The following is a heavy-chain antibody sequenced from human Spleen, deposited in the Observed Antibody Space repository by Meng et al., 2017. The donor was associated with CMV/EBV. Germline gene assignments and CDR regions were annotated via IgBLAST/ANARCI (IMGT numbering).Heavy chain of an antibody. V-gene: IGHV3-9*01. CDR3: AKEELIYDFWSGYYGEPWFDP. J-gene: IGHJ5*02. D-gene: IGHD3-3*01. CDR2: ISWNSGSI. Sequence: SLKISCAASGFTFSDCYMNWVRQAPGKGLEWVSGISWNSGSIGYADSVKGRFTISRDNAKNSLYLQMNSLRAEDTALYYCAKEELIYDFWSGYYGEPWFDPWGQGTLVTVSS. CDR1: GFTFSDCY.